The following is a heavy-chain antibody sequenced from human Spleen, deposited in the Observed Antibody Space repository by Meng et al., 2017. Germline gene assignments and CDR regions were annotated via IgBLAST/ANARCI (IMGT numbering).Heavy chain of an antibody. CDR3: ARQLTGYSSSWYLTPFDY. Sequence: ASVKVSCKASGYTFTGYYMHWVRQAPGQGLEWMGWINPNSGGANYAQKFQGRVTMTRDTSISTAYMELRSLRSDDTAVYYCARQLTGYSSSWYLTPFDYWGQGTLVTVSS. CDR2: INPNSGGA. D-gene: IGHD6-13*01. CDR1: GYTFTGYY. J-gene: IGHJ4*02. V-gene: IGHV1-2*02.